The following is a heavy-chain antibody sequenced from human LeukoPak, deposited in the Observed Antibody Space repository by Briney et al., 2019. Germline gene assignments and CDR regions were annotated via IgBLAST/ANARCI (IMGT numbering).Heavy chain of an antibody. D-gene: IGHD3-22*01. CDR2: ISSSSSYI. CDR1: GFTFSSYS. CDR3: ARDHYDGSEGWLDP. J-gene: IGHJ5*02. V-gene: IGHV3-21*01. Sequence: PGGSLRLSCAASGFTFSSYSMNWVRQAPGKGLEWVSSISSSSSYIYYADSVKGRFTISRDNAKNSLYLQMNSLRAEDTAVYYCARDHYDGSEGWLDPWGQGILVTVSS.